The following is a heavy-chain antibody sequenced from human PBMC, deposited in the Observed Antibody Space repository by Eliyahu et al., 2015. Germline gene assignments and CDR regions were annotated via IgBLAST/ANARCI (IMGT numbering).Heavy chain of an antibody. J-gene: IGHJ4*02. CDR1: GGXISXYY. V-gene: IGHV4-59*08. CDR2: IYYSGST. CDR3: ARHAKDSSSWYKGIYYFDY. Sequence: QVQLQESGPGLVKPSETLSLTCTVSGGXISXYYWSWIRQPPGKGLEWIGYIYYSGSTNYXPSLKSRVTISVDTSKNQFSLKLSSVTAADTAVYYCARHAKDSSSWYKGIYYFDYWGQGTLVTVSS. D-gene: IGHD6-13*01.